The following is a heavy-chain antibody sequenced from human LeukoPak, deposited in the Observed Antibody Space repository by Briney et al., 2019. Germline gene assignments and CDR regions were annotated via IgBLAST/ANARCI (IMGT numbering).Heavy chain of an antibody. CDR3: ARESDYGYMDV. CDR1: GFTFSSYS. J-gene: IGHJ6*03. D-gene: IGHD4-17*01. CDR2: ISSSSSTI. Sequence: GGSLRLSCAASGFTFSSYSMNWVRQAPGKGLEWVSYISSSSSTIYYADSVKGRFTISRDNAKNSLYLQMNSLRAEDTAVYYCARESDYGYMDVWGKGTTVTVSS. V-gene: IGHV3-48*01.